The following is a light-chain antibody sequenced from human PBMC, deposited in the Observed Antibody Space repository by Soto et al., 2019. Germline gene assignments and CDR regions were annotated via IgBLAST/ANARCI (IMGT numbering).Light chain of an antibody. Sequence: QSVLTQPASVSGSPGQTITISCTGTSSDVGAYNYVSWYQQHPGKAPKLMIYEVSNRPSGVSDRFSGSKSGNTASLTISGLQAAEEAEYYCSSKRTTASLVFGTGTRSPS. J-gene: IGLJ1*01. CDR3: SSKRTTASLV. CDR2: EVS. CDR1: SSDVGAYNY. V-gene: IGLV2-14*01.